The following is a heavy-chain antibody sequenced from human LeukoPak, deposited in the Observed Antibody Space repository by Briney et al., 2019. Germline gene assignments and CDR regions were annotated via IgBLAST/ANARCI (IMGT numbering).Heavy chain of an antibody. CDR1: GGSFSGYY. V-gene: IGHV4-34*01. Sequence: SETLSLTCAVYGGSFSGYYWSWIRQPPGKGLEWIGEINHSGSTNYNPSLKSRVTISVDTSKNQFSLKLSSVTAADTAVYYCAATTVTAGFDPWGQGTLVTVSS. D-gene: IGHD4-4*01. CDR3: AATTVTAGFDP. CDR2: INHSGST. J-gene: IGHJ5*02.